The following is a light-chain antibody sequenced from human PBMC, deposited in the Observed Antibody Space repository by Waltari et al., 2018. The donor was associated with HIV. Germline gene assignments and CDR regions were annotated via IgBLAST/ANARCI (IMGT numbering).Light chain of an antibody. CDR2: DAS. Sequence: DIQMTKYPSSLSASVGDRVTITCQANQDISNNLNWYQQKPGKAPNLLIFDASNLQTGVQSRFSGSGSGTDFTLTISSLQPEDVATYFCQHYKNLPITFGQGTRLEIK. V-gene: IGKV1-33*01. CDR1: QDISNN. CDR3: QHYKNLPIT. J-gene: IGKJ5*01.